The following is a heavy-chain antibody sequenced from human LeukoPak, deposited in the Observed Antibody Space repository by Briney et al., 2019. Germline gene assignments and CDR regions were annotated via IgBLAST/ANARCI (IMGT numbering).Heavy chain of an antibody. D-gene: IGHD3/OR15-3a*01. CDR1: GFTFSNYA. J-gene: IGHJ4*02. CDR2: MSGGGGST. Sequence: GGSLRLSCVVSGFTFSNYAMSGVRQAPGKGLEWVSAMSGGGGSTTYADSVKGRFTISRDNFKNTLYLQMNSLRAEDTAVYYCAKDRGVIFDSYFDYWGQGTLVTVSS. V-gene: IGHV3-23*01. CDR3: AKDRGVIFDSYFDY.